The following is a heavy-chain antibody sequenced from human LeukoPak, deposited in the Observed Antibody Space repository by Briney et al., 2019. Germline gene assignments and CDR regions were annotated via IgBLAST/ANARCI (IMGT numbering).Heavy chain of an antibody. J-gene: IGHJ4*02. Sequence: SETLSLTCAVYGGSFSGYYWSWIRQPPGKGLERIGEINHSGSTNYNPSLKSRVTISVDTSKNQFSLKLSSVTAADTAVYYCASRSIAVAGTEGNFDYWGQGTLVTVSS. CDR2: INHSGST. CDR3: ASRSIAVAGTEGNFDY. CDR1: GGSFSGYY. V-gene: IGHV4-34*01. D-gene: IGHD6-19*01.